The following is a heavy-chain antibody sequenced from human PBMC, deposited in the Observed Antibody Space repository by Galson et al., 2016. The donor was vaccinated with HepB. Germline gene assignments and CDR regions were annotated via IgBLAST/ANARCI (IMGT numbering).Heavy chain of an antibody. CDR3: TRDGRYDSGSGFDPFDY. D-gene: IGHD6-19*01. CDR1: GFIFSTYA. CDR2: ISNDGSNY. J-gene: IGHJ4*02. Sequence: SLRLSCAASGFIFSTYAMHWVRQAPGKGLEWVAIISNDGSNYYSADSVKGRFTISRDNSKNTLYLQMNSLRLEDTAVYYCTRDGRYDSGSGFDPFDYWGQGTLVTVSS. V-gene: IGHV3-30-3*01.